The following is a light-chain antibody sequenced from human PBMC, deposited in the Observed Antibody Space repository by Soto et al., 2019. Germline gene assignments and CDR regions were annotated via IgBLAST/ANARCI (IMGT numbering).Light chain of an antibody. Sequence: DIVMTQSPDSLAVSLGERATINCKSSQSVLYSSNNKNYLAWYQQKPGQPPKLLIYWASTRESGVRDRFSGSGSGTDFTLTISSLQAEDVAVYYCQQYYDTPRTTFGQGTKVDIK. CDR1: QSVLYSSNNKNY. CDR2: WAS. V-gene: IGKV4-1*01. CDR3: QQYYDTPRTT. J-gene: IGKJ1*01.